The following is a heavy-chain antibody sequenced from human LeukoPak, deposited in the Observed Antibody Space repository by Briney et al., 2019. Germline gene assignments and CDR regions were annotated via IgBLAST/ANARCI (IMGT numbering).Heavy chain of an antibody. CDR1: GGSFSGYY. V-gene: IGHV4-34*01. CDR2: INHSGST. Sequence: PSETLSLTCAVYGGSFSGYYWSWIRQPPGKGLEWIGEINHSGSTNYNPSLKSRVTISVDTSKNQFSLKLSSVTAADTAVYYCARHYYDSSGYYYHAFDIWGQGTMVTVSS. D-gene: IGHD3-22*01. CDR3: ARHYYDSSGYYYHAFDI. J-gene: IGHJ3*02.